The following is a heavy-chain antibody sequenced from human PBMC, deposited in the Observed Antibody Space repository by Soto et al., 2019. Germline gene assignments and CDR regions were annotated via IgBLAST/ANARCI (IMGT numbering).Heavy chain of an antibody. D-gene: IGHD2-2*01. CDR3: VRDQKYFRVNGNWFDS. J-gene: IGHJ5*01. CDR1: GYTSADFG. V-gene: IGHV1-18*04. Sequence: SVKVSCKASGYTSADFGISWVRQAPGQGLEWMGWVSGNNGASNPAPKVQGRITMTLDTSTGVSYMALRSLRSDDTAIYYCVRDQKYFRVNGNWFDSRGQGTLVTVSS. CDR2: VSGNNGAS.